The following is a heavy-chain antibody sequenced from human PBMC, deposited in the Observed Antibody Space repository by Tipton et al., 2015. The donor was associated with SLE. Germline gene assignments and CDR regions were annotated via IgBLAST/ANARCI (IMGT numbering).Heavy chain of an antibody. CDR2: INATSGKT. D-gene: IGHD2-2*01. J-gene: IGHJ3*02. Sequence: QSGAEVKKPGASVKVSCKASGYTFTSYDINWERQPTGKALVCLVRINATSGKTGYAHNFLGRVTMTRNTSISTAYMELSSLRSEASAVYKSQQAMPVLEEPGAFEI. CDR1: GYTFTSYD. CDR3: QQAMPVLEEPGAFEI. V-gene: IGHV1-8*01.